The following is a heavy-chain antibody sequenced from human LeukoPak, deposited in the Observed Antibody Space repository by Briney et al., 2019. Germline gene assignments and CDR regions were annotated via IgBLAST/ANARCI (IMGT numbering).Heavy chain of an antibody. J-gene: IGHJ4*02. V-gene: IGHV4-4*02. D-gene: IGHD3-16*02. Sequence: SETLSLTCAVSGGSISSSNWWSWVRQPPGKGLEWIGEIYHSGSTNYNPSLKSRVTISVDKSKNQFSLKLSSVTAADTAVYYCARDQDYDYVWGSYRYGYYFDYWGQGTLVTVSS. CDR3: ARDQDYDYVWGSYRYGYYFDY. CDR2: IYHSGST. CDR1: GGSISSSNW.